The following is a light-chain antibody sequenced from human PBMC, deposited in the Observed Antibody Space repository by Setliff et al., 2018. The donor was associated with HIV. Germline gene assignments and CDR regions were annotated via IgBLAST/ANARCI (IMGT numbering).Light chain of an antibody. CDR3: AAWDDSLRGVV. V-gene: IGLV2-14*03. J-gene: IGLJ2*01. Sequence: QSVLTQPASVSGSPGQSITISCTGTSSDIGGYNYVSWYQQHPGKAPKLMIYDVSNRPSGVSDRFSGSKSGNTASLTISGLQAEDEADYYCAAWDDSLRGVVFGGGTKVTVL. CDR1: SSDIGGYNY. CDR2: DVS.